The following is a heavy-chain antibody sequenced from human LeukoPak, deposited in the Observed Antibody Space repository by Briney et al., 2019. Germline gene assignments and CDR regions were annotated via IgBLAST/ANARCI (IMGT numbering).Heavy chain of an antibody. D-gene: IGHD1-26*01. CDR2: VYYSGST. J-gene: IGHJ4*02. CDR1: GGSISSYY. CDR3: ARGPGSGTYWAFDY. Sequence: SETLSLTCTVSGGSISSYYWSWIRQPPGKGLEWIGYVYYSGSTSYNPSLKSRVTISVDTSKNQFSLNLSSVTAADAAVYYCARGPGSGTYWAFDYWGQGTLVTVSS. V-gene: IGHV4-59*01.